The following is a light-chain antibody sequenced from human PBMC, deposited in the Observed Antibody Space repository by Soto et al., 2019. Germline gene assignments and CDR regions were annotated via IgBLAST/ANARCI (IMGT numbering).Light chain of an antibody. J-gene: IGKJ1*01. V-gene: IGKV1-5*03. CDR1: QSLNNW. CDR3: QQYNDYPWT. CDR2: RAS. Sequence: DIQMTQSPSTLSASVGDRVTITCRASQSLNNWLAWYQQKPGKAPTLLIYRASNLEGGVPSRFSGSGSGTEFTLTVNSLQPDDFATYFCQQYNDYPWTFGQGTKVEIK.